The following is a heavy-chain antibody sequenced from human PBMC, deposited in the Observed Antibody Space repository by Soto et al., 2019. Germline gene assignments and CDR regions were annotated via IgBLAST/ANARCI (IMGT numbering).Heavy chain of an antibody. CDR1: GFSLSTSGVG. J-gene: IGHJ4*02. Sequence: QITLKESGPTLVKPTQTLTLTCTFSGFSLSTSGVGVGWIRQPPGKALEWLALTYWDDDKRYSPSLKSRLTXTXXPSKNQVVLTMTNMDPVDTATYYCAHRQRTVYFDYWGQGTLVTVSS. CDR2: TYWDDDK. D-gene: IGHD4-17*01. V-gene: IGHV2-5*02. CDR3: AHRQRTVYFDY.